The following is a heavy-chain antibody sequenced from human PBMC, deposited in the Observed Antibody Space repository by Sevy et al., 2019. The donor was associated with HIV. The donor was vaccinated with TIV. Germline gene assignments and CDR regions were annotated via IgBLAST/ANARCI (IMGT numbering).Heavy chain of an antibody. CDR1: GFTFSSYG. J-gene: IGHJ6*02. V-gene: IGHV3-33*01. CDR2: IWYDGSNK. CDR3: ARDPGYCSGGSCYYYYYYGMDV. D-gene: IGHD2-15*01. Sequence: GGSLRLSCAASGFTFSSYGMHWVRQALGKGLEWVAVIWYDGSNKYYADSVKGRFTISRDNSKNTLYLQMNGLRAEDTAVYYCARDPGYCSGGSCYYYYYYGMDVWGQGTTVTVSS.